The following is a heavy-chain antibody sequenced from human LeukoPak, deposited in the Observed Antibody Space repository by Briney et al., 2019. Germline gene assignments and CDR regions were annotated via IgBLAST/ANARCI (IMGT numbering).Heavy chain of an antibody. Sequence: SQTLSLTCAISGDSVSSNSAAWNWIRQSPSRGLEWLGRTYYRSKWYNDYAVSVKSRITINPDTSKNQFSLQLNSVTPEDTAVYYCARGEDSSGYPRYYFDYWGQGTLVTVSS. CDR2: TYYRSKWYN. D-gene: IGHD3-22*01. V-gene: IGHV6-1*01. J-gene: IGHJ4*02. CDR1: GDSVSSNSAA. CDR3: ARGEDSSGYPRYYFDY.